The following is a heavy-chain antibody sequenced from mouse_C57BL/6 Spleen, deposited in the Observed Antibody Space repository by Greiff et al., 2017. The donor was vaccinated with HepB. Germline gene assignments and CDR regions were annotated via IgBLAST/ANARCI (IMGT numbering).Heavy chain of an antibody. CDR1: GFNIKDYY. CDR2: IDPEDGET. CDR3: ARFRGYYGSSYEEGAMDY. V-gene: IGHV14-2*01. J-gene: IGHJ4*01. Sequence: VQLQQSGAELVKPGASVKLSCTASGFNIKDYYMHWVKQRTEQGLEWIGRIDPEDGETKYAPKFPGKATITADTSSNTAYLQLSSLTSEDTAVYYCARFRGYYGSSYEEGAMDYWGQGTSVTVSS. D-gene: IGHD1-1*01.